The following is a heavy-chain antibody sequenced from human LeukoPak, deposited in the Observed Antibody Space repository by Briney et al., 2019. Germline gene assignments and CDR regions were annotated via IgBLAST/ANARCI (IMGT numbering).Heavy chain of an antibody. J-gene: IGHJ6*02. V-gene: IGHV4-34*01. CDR3: ARYGYYYYYGMDV. D-gene: IGHD2-8*01. CDR1: GGSFSGYY. Sequence: SETLSLTCAVYGGSFSGYYWSWIRQPPGKGLEWIGEINHSGSTNYNPSLKSRVTISVDTSKNQFSLKLSSVTAADTAAYYCARYGYYYYYGMDVWGQGTTVTVSS. CDR2: INHSGST.